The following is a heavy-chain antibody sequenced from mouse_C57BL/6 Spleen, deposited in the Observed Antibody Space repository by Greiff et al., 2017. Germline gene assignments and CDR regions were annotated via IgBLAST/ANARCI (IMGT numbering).Heavy chain of an antibody. D-gene: IGHD1-3*01. J-gene: IGHJ4*01. CDR2: INPGNGGT. CDR3: AITDDGAMDY. CDR1: GYTFTSYW. Sequence: QVQLKQSGTELVKPGASVKLSCKASGYTFTSYWMHWVKQRPGQGLEWIGNINPGNGGTNYNEKFKSKATMTVAKSSNTAYMQLSSLTSEDSADYYCAITDDGAMDYWGQGTSVTVSS. V-gene: IGHV1-53*01.